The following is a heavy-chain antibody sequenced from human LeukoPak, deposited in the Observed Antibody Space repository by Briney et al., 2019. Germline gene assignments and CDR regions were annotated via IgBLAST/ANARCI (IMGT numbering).Heavy chain of an antibody. CDR1: GFTFSSFG. J-gene: IGHJ4*02. D-gene: IGHD5-24*01. CDR2: IRYDGINK. CDR3: ARAAGEMATIRY. V-gene: IGHV3-30*02. Sequence: GGSLRLSCAASGFTFSSFGMHWVRQAPGKGLEWVAFIRYDGINKYYADSVKGRFTISRDNSKNTLFLQMNSLRAEDTAMYYCARAAGEMATIRYWGQGTLVTVSS.